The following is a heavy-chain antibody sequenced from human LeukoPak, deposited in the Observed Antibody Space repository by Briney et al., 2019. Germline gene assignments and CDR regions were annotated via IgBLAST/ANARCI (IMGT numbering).Heavy chain of an antibody. CDR2: IKSKTDGGTT. CDR1: GLTVSSNY. CDR3: TTDSAAVTGSVDY. V-gene: IGHV3-15*01. D-gene: IGHD6-19*01. Sequence: GGSLRLSCAASGLTVSSNYMSWVRQAPGKGLEWVGRIKSKTDGGTTDYAAPVKGRFTISRDDSKNTLYLQMNSLKTEDTAVYYCTTDSAAVTGSVDYWGQGTLVTVSS. J-gene: IGHJ4*02.